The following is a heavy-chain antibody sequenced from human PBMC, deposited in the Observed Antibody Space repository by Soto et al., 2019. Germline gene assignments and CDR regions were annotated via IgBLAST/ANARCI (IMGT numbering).Heavy chain of an antibody. CDR1: GFTLSNYE. J-gene: IGHJ6*03. Sequence: GSLRLSCAASGFTLSNYEMHWVRQAPGKGLEYVSGISNNGAHTDYAKSVKGRFTISRDSSENTLYLQMGSLRAEDMALYYCARGFVSYPYHNYYMDVWCKAITVTVS. CDR3: ARGFVSYPYHNYYMDV. V-gene: IGHV3-64*01. CDR2: ISNNGAHT. D-gene: IGHD3-10*01.